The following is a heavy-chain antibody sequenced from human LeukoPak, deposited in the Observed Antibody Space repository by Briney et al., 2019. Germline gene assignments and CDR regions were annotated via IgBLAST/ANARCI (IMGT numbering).Heavy chain of an antibody. J-gene: IGHJ4*02. CDR3: AIHGHENEYTRLGVDA. V-gene: IGHV4-39*01. CDR2: VFETGAT. D-gene: IGHD1-1*01. CDR1: HGSIFRGMYF. Sequence: SETLSHTSTVSHGSIFRGMYFWGSIRLPPRKGLKWVGSVFETGATYYTPSIESRVSIYMDTSKRQFFQQLASVTVAYSAVYYCAIHGHENEYTRLGVDAWGQGTLVTVSS.